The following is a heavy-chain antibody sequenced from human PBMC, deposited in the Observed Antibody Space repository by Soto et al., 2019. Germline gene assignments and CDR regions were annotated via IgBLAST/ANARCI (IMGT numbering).Heavy chain of an antibody. V-gene: IGHV1-18*01. D-gene: IGHD1-7*01. J-gene: IGHJ4*02. Sequence: ASVKVSCKASGGTFSSYTISWVRQAPGQGLEWMGWISAYNGNTNYAQKLQGRVTMTTDTSTSTAYMELRSLRSDDTAVYYCARDGPELFLDYWGQGTLVTVSS. CDR1: GGTFSSYT. CDR2: ISAYNGNT. CDR3: ARDGPELFLDY.